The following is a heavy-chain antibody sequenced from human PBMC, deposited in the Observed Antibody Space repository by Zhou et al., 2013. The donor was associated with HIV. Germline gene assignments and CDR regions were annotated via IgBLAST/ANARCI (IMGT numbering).Heavy chain of an antibody. J-gene: IGHJ3*01. V-gene: IGHV1-69*14. CDR1: GGTFNSYG. CDR2: IIPMFGTA. D-gene: IGHD2-21*01. Sequence: QVQLVQSGAEVKKPGSSVKVSCKASGGTFNSYGISWVRQAPGQGLEWMGGIIPMFGTAKYVQKFQGRVTITADKLHEHTPTVELSSLRSEDTAVYYCARVVSVVMEDLRRGQ. CDR3: ARVVSVVMEDLR.